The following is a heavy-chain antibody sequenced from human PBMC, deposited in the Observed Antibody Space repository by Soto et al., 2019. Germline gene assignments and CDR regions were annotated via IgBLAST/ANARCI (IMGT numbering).Heavy chain of an antibody. J-gene: IGHJ4*02. CDR2: ISGSGGST. Sequence: PGGSLRLSCAASGFTFSSYAMSWVRQAPGKGLEWVSAISGSGGSTYYADSVKGRFTISRDNSKNTLYLQMNSLRAEDTAVYYCAKAPVKRREMATSVPVNYFDYWGQGTLVTVSS. CDR1: GFTFSSYA. D-gene: IGHD5-12*01. CDR3: AKAPVKRREMATSVPVNYFDY. V-gene: IGHV3-23*01.